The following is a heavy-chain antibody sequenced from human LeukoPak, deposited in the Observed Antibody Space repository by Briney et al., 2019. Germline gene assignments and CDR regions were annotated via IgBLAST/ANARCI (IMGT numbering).Heavy chain of an antibody. D-gene: IGHD3-10*01. CDR1: GDSISSGDYS. CDR3: ARELWFVNAPGSWFDP. J-gene: IGHJ5*02. Sequence: NPSETLSLTCAVSGDSISSGDYSSSWIRRPSGKGLEWIGYIFHSGSSHYKPSLKSRVAISVDKSKNQFSLRLTSVTAADTAVYYCARELWFVNAPGSWFDPWGQGTLVTVSS. V-gene: IGHV4-30-2*01. CDR2: IFHSGSS.